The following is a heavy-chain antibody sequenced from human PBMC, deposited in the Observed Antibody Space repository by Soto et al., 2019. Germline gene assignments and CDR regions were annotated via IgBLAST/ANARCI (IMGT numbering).Heavy chain of an antibody. J-gene: IGHJ4*02. CDR2: IYYSGST. CDR1: GGSISSGGYY. Sequence: PSETLSLTCTVSGGSISSGGYYWSWIRQHPGKGLEWIGYIYYSGSTYYNPSLKSRVTISVDTSKNQFSLKLSSVTAADTAVYYCARYSSRPYYFDYWGQGTLVTVSS. V-gene: IGHV4-31*03. D-gene: IGHD6-13*01. CDR3: ARYSSRPYYFDY.